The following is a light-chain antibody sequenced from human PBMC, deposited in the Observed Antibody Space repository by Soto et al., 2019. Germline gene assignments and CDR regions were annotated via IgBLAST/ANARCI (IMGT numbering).Light chain of an antibody. CDR2: GAS. CDR1: QSVSSN. Sequence: EIVMTQSPATLSVSPGESATLSCRASQSVSSNLAWYQQKPGQAPRLLIYGASTRATGIPARFSGSGSGTEFTPTLSSLQSEDFAVYYCQQYNNWPLTFGGGTKVEIK. J-gene: IGKJ4*01. CDR3: QQYNNWPLT. V-gene: IGKV3-15*01.